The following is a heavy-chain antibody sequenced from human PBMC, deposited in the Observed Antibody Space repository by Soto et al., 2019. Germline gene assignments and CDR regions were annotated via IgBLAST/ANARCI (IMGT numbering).Heavy chain of an antibody. Sequence: GGSLRVSCAASGFTFSSYAMHWVRQAPGKGLEWVAFIADDGSNKYYADSVKGRFTISRDNSKNKLYLQMNSMRAEDTAVYYCARDHSSAGAFHXWGQATTVTVS. D-gene: IGHD6-6*01. CDR3: ARDHSSAGAFHX. CDR2: IADDGSNK. J-gene: IGHJ3*01. CDR1: GFTFSSYA. V-gene: IGHV3-30-3*01.